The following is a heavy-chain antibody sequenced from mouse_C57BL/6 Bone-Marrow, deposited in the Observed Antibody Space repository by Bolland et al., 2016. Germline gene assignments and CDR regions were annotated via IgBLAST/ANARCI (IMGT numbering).Heavy chain of an antibody. D-gene: IGHD1-1*01. J-gene: IGHJ2*01. CDR3: ARDYGSYFDY. V-gene: IGHV3-8*01. Sequence: GSTYYNPSLKSRISITRDTSKNQYYLQLNSVTTEDTATYYCARDYGSYFDYWGQG. CDR2: GST.